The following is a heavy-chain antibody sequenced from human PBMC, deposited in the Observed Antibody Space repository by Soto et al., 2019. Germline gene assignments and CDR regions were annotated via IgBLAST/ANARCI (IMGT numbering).Heavy chain of an antibody. CDR2: IKQDGSEK. V-gene: IGHV3-7*01. Sequence: GGSLRLPCAASGFTFSSYWMSWVRQAPGKGLAWVANIKQDGSEKYYVDSVKGRFTISRDNAKNSLYLQMNSLRAEDTAVYYCARDYDYWSGYSYYYYGMDVWGQGTTVTVSS. CDR3: ARDYDYWSGYSYYYYGMDV. J-gene: IGHJ6*02. CDR1: GFTFSSYW. D-gene: IGHD3-3*01.